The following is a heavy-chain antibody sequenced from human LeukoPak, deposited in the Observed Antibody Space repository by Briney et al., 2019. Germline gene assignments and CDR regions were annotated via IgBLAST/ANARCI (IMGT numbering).Heavy chain of an antibody. D-gene: IGHD2-2*01. CDR1: GDSVSSNSAA. Sequence: SQTLSLTCAISGDSVSSNSAAWTWIRQSPSRGLEWLGRTYYRSKWSTDYAVSVKSRITINPDTSKNQFSLQLNSVTPEDTAVYYCARGDQSFDYWGQGTLVTVSS. V-gene: IGHV6-1*01. CDR3: ARGDQSFDY. J-gene: IGHJ4*02. CDR2: TYYRSKWST.